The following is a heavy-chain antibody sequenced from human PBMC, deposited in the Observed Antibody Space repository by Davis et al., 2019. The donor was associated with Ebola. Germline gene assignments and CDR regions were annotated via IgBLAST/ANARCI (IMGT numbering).Heavy chain of an antibody. D-gene: IGHD2-21*02. CDR1: GYTFTSYG. Sequence: ASVKVSCKASGYTFTSYGISWVRQAPGQGLEWMGWISAYNGNTNYAQKFQGRVTITADKSTSTAYMELSSLRSEDTAVYYCAARAGEAYCGGDCYPFDYWGQGTLVTVSS. V-gene: IGHV1-18*04. J-gene: IGHJ4*02. CDR3: AARAGEAYCGGDCYPFDY. CDR2: ISAYNGNT.